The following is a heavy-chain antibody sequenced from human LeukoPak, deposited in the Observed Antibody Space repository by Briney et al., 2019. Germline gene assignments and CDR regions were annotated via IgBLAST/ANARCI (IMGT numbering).Heavy chain of an antibody. Sequence: GGSLRLSCAASGFTFSSYWMSWVRQAPGKGLEWVANIKQDGSEKCHVDSAKGRFTISRANAKNSLYLKMNSLRAEETAVYYCARDGGDGYNRWGKGTLVTVSS. D-gene: IGHD5-24*01. CDR2: IKQDGSEK. CDR1: GFTFSSYW. J-gene: IGHJ4*02. CDR3: ARDGGDGYNR. V-gene: IGHV3-7*01.